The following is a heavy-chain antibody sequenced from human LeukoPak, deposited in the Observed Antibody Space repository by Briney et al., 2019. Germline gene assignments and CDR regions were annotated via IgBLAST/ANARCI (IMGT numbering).Heavy chain of an antibody. CDR1: GGSISGYY. D-gene: IGHD2-21*01. V-gene: IGHV4-4*07. Sequence: RPSETLSLTCTVSGGSISGYYWSWIRQPAGKGLEWLGRIYISGSTNYNPSLKSRLTMSVDTSKNQFSLKLSSVTAADTAVYYCAKYVASGENWFDPWGQGTLVTVSS. J-gene: IGHJ5*02. CDR3: AKYVASGENWFDP. CDR2: IYISGST.